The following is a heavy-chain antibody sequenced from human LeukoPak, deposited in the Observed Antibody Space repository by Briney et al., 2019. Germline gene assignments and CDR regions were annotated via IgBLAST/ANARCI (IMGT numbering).Heavy chain of an antibody. CDR3: AKSQPSAISWFDP. V-gene: IGHV3-23*01. J-gene: IGHJ5*02. CDR2: VSGSGESI. CDR1: GFTFGSYA. D-gene: IGHD2-2*02. Sequence: GESLKISCAAAGFTFGSYAMNWVRQAPGKGLEWVSAVSGSGESIYYADSVKGRFTISRDNSKNTLYLQMNSLRAEDTAVYYCAKSQPSAISWFDPWGQGTLVTVSS.